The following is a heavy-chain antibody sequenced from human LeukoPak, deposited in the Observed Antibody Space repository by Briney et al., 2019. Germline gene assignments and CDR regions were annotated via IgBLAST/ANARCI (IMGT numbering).Heavy chain of an antibody. V-gene: IGHV3-30*18. J-gene: IGHJ4*02. D-gene: IGHD3-10*01. Sequence: PGGSLRLSCAASGFTFSGYGMHWVRQAPGKGLEWVAVISYDGSNKYYADSVKGRFTISRDNSKNTLYLQMNSLRAEDTAVYYCAKDTMVRGVIPDYWGQGTLVTVSS. CDR2: ISYDGSNK. CDR3: AKDTMVRGVIPDY. CDR1: GFTFSGYG.